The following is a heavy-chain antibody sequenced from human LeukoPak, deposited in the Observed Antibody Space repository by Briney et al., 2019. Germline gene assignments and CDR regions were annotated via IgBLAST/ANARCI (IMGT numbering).Heavy chain of an antibody. CDR2: ISSTSRTI. CDR3: ARDLHCGGDCYPLTY. Sequence: GGSLRLSCAASGFTFSGFGMNWVRQAPGMGLECVSYISSTSRTIYYADSVKGRFTISRDNAKNSLYLQMNSLRAEDTAVYYCARDLHCGGDCYPLTYWGQGTLVTVSS. D-gene: IGHD2-21*01. V-gene: IGHV3-48*01. J-gene: IGHJ4*02. CDR1: GFTFSGFG.